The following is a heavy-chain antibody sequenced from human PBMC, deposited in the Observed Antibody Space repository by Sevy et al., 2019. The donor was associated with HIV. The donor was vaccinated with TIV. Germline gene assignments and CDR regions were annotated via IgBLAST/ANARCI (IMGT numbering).Heavy chain of an antibody. CDR3: ARDGRRLGYCSGGSCRYYFDY. CDR2: ISAYNGNT. V-gene: IGHV1-18*01. D-gene: IGHD2-15*01. Sequence: ASVKVSCKASGYTSTSYGISWVRQAPGQGLEWMGWISAYNGNTNYAQKLQGRVTMTTDTSTSTAYMELGSLRSDDTAVYYCARDGRRLGYCSGGSCRYYFDYWGQGTLVTVSS. J-gene: IGHJ4*02. CDR1: GYTSTSYG.